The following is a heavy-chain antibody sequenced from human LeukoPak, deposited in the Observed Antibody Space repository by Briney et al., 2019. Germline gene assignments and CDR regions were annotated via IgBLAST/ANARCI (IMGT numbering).Heavy chain of an antibody. Sequence: GGSLRLSCVGSGFTFRSHAMSWVRQAPEKGLEFVSGIYENGGTTYYADSVKGRFSISRDNSKNTLYLQVDSLRGEDTAVYYCAKDFRIGYSAHLAYWGQGALVTVSS. CDR2: IYENGGTT. D-gene: IGHD2-21*01. CDR3: AKDFRIGYSAHLAY. V-gene: IGHV3-23*01. CDR1: GFTFRSHA. J-gene: IGHJ4*02.